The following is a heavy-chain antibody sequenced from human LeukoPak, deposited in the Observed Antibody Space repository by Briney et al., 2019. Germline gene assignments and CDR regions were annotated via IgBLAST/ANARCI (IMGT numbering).Heavy chain of an antibody. V-gene: IGHV3-74*01. D-gene: IGHD6-6*01. CDR1: GFTFSSYW. CDR2: INTDGSST. J-gene: IGHJ4*02. CDR3: ARVSIAARSSFDY. Sequence: GGSLRLSFAASGFTFSSYWMHWVRQAPGKGLVWVSRINTDGSSTSYADSVKGRFTISRDNAKNTLYLQMNSLRAEDTAVYYCARVSIAARSSFDYWGQGTLVTVSS.